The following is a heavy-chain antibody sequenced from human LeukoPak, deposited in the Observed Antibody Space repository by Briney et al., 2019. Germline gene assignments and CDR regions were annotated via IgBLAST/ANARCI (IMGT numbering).Heavy chain of an antibody. D-gene: IGHD5-18*01. J-gene: IGHJ2*01. CDR3: AGGIGYSYGLGWYFDL. V-gene: IGHV3-33*01. Sequence: GGSLRLSCAASGFTFSSYGMHWVRQAPGKGLEWVAVIWYDGSNKYYADSVKGRFTISRDNSKNTLYLQMNSLRAEDTAVYYCAGGIGYSYGLGWYFDLWGRGTLVTVSS. CDR2: IWYDGSNK. CDR1: GFTFSSYG.